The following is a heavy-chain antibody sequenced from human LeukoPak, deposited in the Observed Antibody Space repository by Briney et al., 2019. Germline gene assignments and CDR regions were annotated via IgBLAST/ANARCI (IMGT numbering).Heavy chain of an antibody. CDR2: ISGSGGST. J-gene: IGHJ6*02. Sequence: GGSLRLSCAASGFTLSSYAMSWVRQAPGKGLEWVSAISGSGGSTYYADSVKGRFTISRDNSKNTLYLQMNSLRAEDTAVYYCAKAYYDFWSGYFYYYYYYGMDVWGQGTTVTVSS. V-gene: IGHV3-23*01. D-gene: IGHD3-3*01. CDR1: GFTLSSYA. CDR3: AKAYYDFWSGYFYYYYYYGMDV.